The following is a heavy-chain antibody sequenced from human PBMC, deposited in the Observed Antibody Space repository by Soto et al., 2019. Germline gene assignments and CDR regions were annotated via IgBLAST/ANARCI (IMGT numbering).Heavy chain of an antibody. CDR3: AMGPY. V-gene: IGHV3-7*04. CDR1: GISLSGQW. CDR2: IKADGSEK. Sequence: EVQLVESGGTLVQPGGSLRLSCVASGISLSGQWMSWVRQAPGKGLAWVANIKADGSEKHYVDSVMGRFAISRDNAKNSLFLQMDRLRAEDTAIYYCAMGPYWGQGTLVTVSS. J-gene: IGHJ4*02.